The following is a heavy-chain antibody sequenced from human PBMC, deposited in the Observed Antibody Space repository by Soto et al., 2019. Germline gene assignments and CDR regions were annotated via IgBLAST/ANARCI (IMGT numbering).Heavy chain of an antibody. V-gene: IGHV1-58*01. Sequence: SVKVYFKASGFPFTSSAVQWVRQARGQRLEWIGWIVVGSGNTNYAQKFQERVTITRYMSTSTAYMELSSLRSEDTAVYYCAAEATELRYFDWYNFDYWGQGTMVTVSS. D-gene: IGHD3-9*01. J-gene: IGHJ4*02. CDR2: IVVGSGNT. CDR3: AAEATELRYFDWYNFDY. CDR1: GFPFTSSA.